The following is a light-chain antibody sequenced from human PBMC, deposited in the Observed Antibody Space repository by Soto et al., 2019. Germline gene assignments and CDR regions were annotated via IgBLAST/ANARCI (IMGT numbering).Light chain of an antibody. V-gene: IGLV1-44*01. CDR2: TNN. Sequence: QSVLTQPPSASGAPGQRVTISCSGSSSNIGSNTVNWYQQLPGTAPKVLIYTNNQRPSGVPDRFSGSKSGTSASLAISGLQSEDGADYYCAAWDDSLSGNVFGTGTKLTVL. CDR1: SSNIGSNT. J-gene: IGLJ1*01. CDR3: AAWDDSLSGNV.